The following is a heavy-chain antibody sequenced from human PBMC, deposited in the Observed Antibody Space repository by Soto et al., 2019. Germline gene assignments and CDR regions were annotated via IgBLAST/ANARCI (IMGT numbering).Heavy chain of an antibody. Sequence: GGSLRLSCAASGFTFSSYAMHWVRQAPGKGLEWVVVISYDGSKKYYADSVKGRFTISGDNYKNTLYLQMSSLRAEDTAVYYCARDSGDSSGYYFDYWGQGTLVTVSS. CDR1: GFTFSSYA. J-gene: IGHJ4*02. D-gene: IGHD3-22*01. CDR2: ISYDGSKK. CDR3: ARDSGDSSGYYFDY. V-gene: IGHV3-30*04.